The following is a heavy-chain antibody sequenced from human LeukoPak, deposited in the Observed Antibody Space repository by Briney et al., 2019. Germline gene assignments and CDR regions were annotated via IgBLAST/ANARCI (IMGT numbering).Heavy chain of an antibody. Sequence: GRSLRLSCAASGFTFSSYGMHWVRQAPGKGLEWVAVIWYDGSNKYYADSVKGRFTISRDNSKNTLYLQMNSLKTEDTAVYYCTTDRVRYSSSGYYYGMDVWGQGTTVTVSS. CDR1: GFTFSSYG. CDR2: IWYDGSNK. CDR3: TTDRVRYSSSGYYYGMDV. V-gene: IGHV3-33*01. J-gene: IGHJ6*02. D-gene: IGHD6-13*01.